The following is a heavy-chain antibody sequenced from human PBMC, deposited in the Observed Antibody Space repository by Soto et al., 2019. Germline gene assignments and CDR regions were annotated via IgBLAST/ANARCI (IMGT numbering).Heavy chain of an antibody. J-gene: IGHJ4*01. Sequence: ASVKVSFKTSGYTFTGHYIHWVRQAPEQGHEWMGEIGPETGATRYAQKFQVRVTITRDMSITTVYIELNNLSPDDTAVYYCGRGRSVQRVAFYWGHGTPVTVSS. CDR1: GYTFTGHY. V-gene: IGHV1-2*02. CDR3: GRGRSVQRVAFY. CDR2: IGPETGAT.